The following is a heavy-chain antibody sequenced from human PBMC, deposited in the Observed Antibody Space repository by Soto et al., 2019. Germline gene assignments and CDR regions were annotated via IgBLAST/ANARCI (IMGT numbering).Heavy chain of an antibody. CDR2: ISASGDP. V-gene: IGHV3-13*05. CDR3: ARTARDFYGLDV. CDR1: GFTFRNYD. Sequence: EVQLVESGGGLVQPGGSLRLSCEASGFTFRNYDVHWVRQGTGKGLEWVSGISASGDPDYADSVEGRFTISRENAQNSFFLQMNSLSVGDTAVYYCARTARDFYGLDVWGQGTTGIVSS. J-gene: IGHJ6*02. D-gene: IGHD2-21*02.